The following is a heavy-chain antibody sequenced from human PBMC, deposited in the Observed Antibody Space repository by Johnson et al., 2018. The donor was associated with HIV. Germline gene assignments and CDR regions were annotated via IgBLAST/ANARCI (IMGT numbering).Heavy chain of an antibody. Sequence: VQLVESGGGVVRPGGSLRISCAASGFTFTNAWMNWVRQAPGKGLEWVGRLKSKTDGGTTDYAAPVKGRFTISRDDSKNTLHLQINSLKTEDTAVYYCTTVRGAFDIWCQGKIVPVSS. CDR2: LKSKTDGGTT. J-gene: IGHJ3*02. CDR3: TTVRGAFDI. CDR1: GFTFTNAW. V-gene: IGHV3-15*01.